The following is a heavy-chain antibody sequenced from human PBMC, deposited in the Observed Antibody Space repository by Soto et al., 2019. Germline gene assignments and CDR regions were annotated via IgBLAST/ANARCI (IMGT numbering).Heavy chain of an antibody. D-gene: IGHD2-15*01. CDR2: ISSNSAYI. V-gene: IGHV3-21*01. CDR1: GFTFRSVT. J-gene: IGHJ5*02. CDR3: TREAARDSTARDWFGP. Sequence: GGTLRLSCAASGFTFRSVTVNWVRQAPGKGLELVSTISSNSAYIYYTDALSGRFPISRDNAKNSLHLQMNSRREEDTSVYYCTREAARDSTARDWFGPRDPGTLGAVAS.